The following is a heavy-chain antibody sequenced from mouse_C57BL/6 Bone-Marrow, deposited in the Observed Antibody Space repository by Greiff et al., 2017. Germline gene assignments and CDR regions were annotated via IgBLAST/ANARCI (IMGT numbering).Heavy chain of an antibody. D-gene: IGHD1-1*01. CDR1: GYTFTNYW. J-gene: IGHJ4*01. CDR3: SRYEMGYYGNSDYCAMDC. CDR2: IYPGGGCT. V-gene: IGHV1-63*01. Sequence: VQLQQSGAELVRPGTSVKMSCKASGYTFTNYWIGWAKQRPGHGLEWIGDIYPGGGCTNYNEKFKGKATLTADKSSSTAYMQLSRLTSEDSAIYNGSRYEMGYYGNSDYCAMDCWGRGTSVTV.